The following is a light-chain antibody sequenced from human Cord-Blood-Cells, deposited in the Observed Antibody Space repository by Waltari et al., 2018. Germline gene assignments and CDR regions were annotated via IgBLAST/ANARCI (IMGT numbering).Light chain of an antibody. J-gene: IGLJ2*01. V-gene: IGLV2-11*01. CDR3: CSYAGSDFL. CDR1: SNYVGGYNY. CDR2: DVS. Sequence: QSALTQPRSVSGSPGRSVTISCTGTSNYVGGYNYVSKYQQPPGKAPKLMFYDVSERPAGVPHRYSGSKSGNTAALTISGLQAEDESDYYCCSYAGSDFLFGGGTKLTVL.